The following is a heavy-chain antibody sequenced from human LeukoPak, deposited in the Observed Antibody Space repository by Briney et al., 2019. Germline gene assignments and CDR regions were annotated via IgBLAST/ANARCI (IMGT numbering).Heavy chain of an antibody. D-gene: IGHD3-22*01. V-gene: IGHV3-20*04. CDR2: INWNGGST. J-gene: IGHJ4*02. CDR1: GFTFSSYE. Sequence: GGSLRLSCAASGFTFSSYEMNWVRQAPGKGLEWVSGINWNGGSTGYADSVKGRFTISRDNAKNSLYLQMNSLRAEDTALYYCASSGYTNYYDNRYYFDYWGQGTLVTVSS. CDR3: ASSGYTNYYDNRYYFDY.